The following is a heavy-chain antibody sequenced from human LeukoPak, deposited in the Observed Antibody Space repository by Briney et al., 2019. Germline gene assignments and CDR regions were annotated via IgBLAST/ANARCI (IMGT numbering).Heavy chain of an antibody. D-gene: IGHD4-17*01. V-gene: IGHV3-48*03. CDR2: ISSSASTI. CDR3: VTRHDYGDHGRGCLDY. CDR1: GFTFSSYE. Sequence: GGSLRLSCAASGFTFSSYEMNWVRQAPGKGLEWISYISSSASTIYYADSVKGRFTIYRDNAKNSLYLQMNSLRAEDTAIYYCVTRHDYGDHGRGCLDYWGQGTLVTVSS. J-gene: IGHJ4*02.